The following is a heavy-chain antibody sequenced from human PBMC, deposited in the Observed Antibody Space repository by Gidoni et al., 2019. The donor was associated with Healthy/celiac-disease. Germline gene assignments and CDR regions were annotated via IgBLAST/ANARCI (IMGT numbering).Heavy chain of an antibody. CDR1: GFPFSSYG. CDR2: IWYDGSNK. CDR3: ARNQPDYYDSSGYYYFDY. V-gene: IGHV3-33*01. J-gene: IGHJ4*02. Sequence: QVQLVESGGGVVQPGRSLRLSCAASGFPFSSYGMHWVRQAPGKGLEWVAVIWYDGSNKYYADSVKGRFTISRDNSKNTLYLQMNSLRAEDTAVYYCARNQPDYYDSSGYYYFDYWGQGTLVTVSS. D-gene: IGHD3-22*01.